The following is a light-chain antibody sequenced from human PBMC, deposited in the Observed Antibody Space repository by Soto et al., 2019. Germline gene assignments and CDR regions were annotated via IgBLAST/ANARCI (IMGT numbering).Light chain of an antibody. CDR3: QQYGSLIT. CDR1: QSVSSSY. Sequence: EIVLTQSPGTLSLSPGERATLSCRASQSVSSSYLAWYQQKPGQAPRLLIYGASSRATGIPDRFNGSGSGTDFTLTISRLEPKDFSVYSCQQYGSLITFGQGTRLQIK. V-gene: IGKV3-20*01. J-gene: IGKJ5*01. CDR2: GAS.